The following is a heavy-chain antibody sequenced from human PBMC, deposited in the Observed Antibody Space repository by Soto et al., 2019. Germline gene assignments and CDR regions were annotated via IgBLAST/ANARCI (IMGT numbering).Heavy chain of an antibody. CDR2: IKKDGSEQ. D-gene: IGHD3-22*01. CDR1: GFSFSAYW. V-gene: IGHV3-7*03. J-gene: IGHJ4*02. Sequence: TGGSLRLSCAVSGFSFSAYWMSWVRQAPGKGLEWVANIKKDGSEQYYVDSVKGRFTISRDNARNLLYLQMNSLRGEDTAVYYCVRDRPPLGSGYYFEFDSWGQGTLVTVSS. CDR3: VRDRPPLGSGYYFEFDS.